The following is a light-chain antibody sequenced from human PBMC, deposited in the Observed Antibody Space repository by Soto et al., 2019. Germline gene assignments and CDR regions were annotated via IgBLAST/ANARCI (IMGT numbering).Light chain of an antibody. J-gene: IGLJ1*01. Sequence: QSVLTQPASVSGSPGQSITISCTGTSSDVGGYNYVSWYQQHPGKAPKLMIYDVSNRPSGVSNRFSGSKSGNTASLTISGLQAEDKADYYCSSYTSSSTLASYVFGTGTKVTVL. V-gene: IGLV2-14*01. CDR1: SSDVGGYNY. CDR2: DVS. CDR3: SSYTSSSTLASYV.